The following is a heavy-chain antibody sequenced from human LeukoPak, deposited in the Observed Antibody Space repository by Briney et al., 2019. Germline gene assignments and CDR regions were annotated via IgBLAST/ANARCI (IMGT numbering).Heavy chain of an antibody. CDR1: GFTFSAYW. CDR3: ARGSSYNDYYYYMDV. V-gene: IGHV3-53*01. CDR2: IYSGGTT. Sequence: GGSLRLSCAASGFTFSAYWMHWVRQAPGKGLEWVSVIYSGGTTYYADSVKGRFTIPRDNSKNTLYLQMNTLRAEDTAVYYCARGSSYNDYYYYMDVWGKGTTVTVSS. D-gene: IGHD6-13*01. J-gene: IGHJ6*03.